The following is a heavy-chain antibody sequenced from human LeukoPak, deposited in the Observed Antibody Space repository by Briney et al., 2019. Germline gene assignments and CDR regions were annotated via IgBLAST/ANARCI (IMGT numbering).Heavy chain of an antibody. CDR1: GFIFDTHT. J-gene: IGHJ4*02. CDR3: AKEPRRLVGMGSDFDY. CDR2: ISGSGDST. Sequence: GGSLRLSCTASGFIFDTHTLTWVRQAPGKGLEWVASISGSGDSTNYGDSVKGRFTISRDNFRNTLYLQMNSLRVEDTAVYYCAKEPRRLVGMGSDFDYWGQGTLVTVSS. V-gene: IGHV3-23*01. D-gene: IGHD1-26*01.